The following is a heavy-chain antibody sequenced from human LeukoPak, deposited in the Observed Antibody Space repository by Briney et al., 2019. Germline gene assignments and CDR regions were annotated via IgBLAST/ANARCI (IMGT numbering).Heavy chain of an antibody. CDR1: SFTFSKPW. CDR2: IKSNADGRTT. Sequence: PGGSLRLACAAASFTFSKPWVGWARQAGGNGLGWLGLIKSNADGRTTDYAAPVKGRITISRNDSQNTMNLQLDSLKAEDTAVYYCSTYRWQYDSSGYDYWGQGTLVAVSS. J-gene: IGHJ4*02. D-gene: IGHD3-22*01. V-gene: IGHV3-15*01. CDR3: STYRWQYDSSGYDY.